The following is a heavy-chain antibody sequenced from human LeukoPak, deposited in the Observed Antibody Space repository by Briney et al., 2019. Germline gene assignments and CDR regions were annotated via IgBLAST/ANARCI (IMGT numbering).Heavy chain of an antibody. CDR2: IYYSGST. CDR3: AREVGPHYDFWSGYYYFDY. Sequence: SETLSLTCTVSGGSISSYYWSWIRQPPGEGLEWIGYIYYSGSTNYNPSLKSRVTISVDTSKNQFSLKLSSVTAADTAVYYCAREVGPHYDFWSGYYYFDYWGQGTLVTVSS. J-gene: IGHJ4*02. CDR1: GGSISSYY. D-gene: IGHD3-3*01. V-gene: IGHV4-59*12.